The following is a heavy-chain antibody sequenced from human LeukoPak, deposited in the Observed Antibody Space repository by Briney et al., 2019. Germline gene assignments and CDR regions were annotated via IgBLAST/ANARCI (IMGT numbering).Heavy chain of an antibody. CDR2: ISSSGSTI. CDR3: ARIEYGDYTYYFDY. Sequence: GGSLRLSRAASGFTFSSYEMNWVRQAPGKGLEWVSYISSSGSTIYYADSVKGRFTISRDNAKNSLYLQMNSLRAEDTAVYYCARIEYGDYTYYFDYWGQGTLVTVSS. CDR1: GFTFSSYE. D-gene: IGHD4-17*01. V-gene: IGHV3-48*03. J-gene: IGHJ4*02.